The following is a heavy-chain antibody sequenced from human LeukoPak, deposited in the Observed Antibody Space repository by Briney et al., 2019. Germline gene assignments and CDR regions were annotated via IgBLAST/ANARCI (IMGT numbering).Heavy chain of an antibody. CDR3: AKGLLNDY. V-gene: IGHV3-23*01. CDR2: ISGSGGST. CDR1: GITFTKAW. D-gene: IGHD5-18*01. Sequence: GGSLRLSCAASGITFTKAWMSWVRQAPGKGLEWVSAISGSGGSTYYADSVKGRFTISRDNSKNTLYLQMNSLRAEDTAVYYCAKGLLNDYWGQGTLVTVSS. J-gene: IGHJ4*02.